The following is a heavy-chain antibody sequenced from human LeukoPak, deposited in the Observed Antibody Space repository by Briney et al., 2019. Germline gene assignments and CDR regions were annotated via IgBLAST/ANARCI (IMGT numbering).Heavy chain of an antibody. V-gene: IGHV3-48*04. Sequence: GGSLRLSCAASGFTFSSYAMSWVRQAPGKGLEWVSYISSTSSVIYYADSVKGRFTISRDNAKNSLYLQMNSLRAEDTAVYYCARNLPAADYWGQGTLVTVSS. CDR1: GFTFSSYA. D-gene: IGHD2-2*01. J-gene: IGHJ4*02. CDR2: ISSTSSVI. CDR3: ARNLPAADY.